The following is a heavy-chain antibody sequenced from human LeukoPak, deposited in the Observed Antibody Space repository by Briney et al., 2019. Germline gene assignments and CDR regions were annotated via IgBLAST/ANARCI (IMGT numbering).Heavy chain of an antibody. J-gene: IGHJ6*04. CDR3: ARRTSGAKDV. V-gene: IGHV3-23*01. D-gene: IGHD3-16*01. CDR1: GFTFSSSV. CDR2: ISSSGGNT. Sequence: GGSLRLSCAASGFTFSSSVMSWVRQAPGKGLEWVSAISSSGGNTDNADSLKGRFTISRDNSKDTLYLQMNSLRVEDTAVYYCARRTSGAKDVWGKGTTVTVSP.